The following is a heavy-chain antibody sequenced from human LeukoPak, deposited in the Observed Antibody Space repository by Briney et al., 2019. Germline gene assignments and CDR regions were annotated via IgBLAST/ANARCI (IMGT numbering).Heavy chain of an antibody. V-gene: IGHV4-61*02. CDR2: IYTSGST. CDR1: GGSISSGSYY. J-gene: IGHJ4*02. CDR3: ARGRYASGYFDY. D-gene: IGHD3-16*01. Sequence: PSETLSLTCTVSGGSISSGSYYWSWVRQPAGKGLEWIGRIYTSGSTNYNPSLKSRVTISVDTSKNQFSLKLSSVTAADTAVYYCARGRYASGYFDYWGQGTLVTVSS.